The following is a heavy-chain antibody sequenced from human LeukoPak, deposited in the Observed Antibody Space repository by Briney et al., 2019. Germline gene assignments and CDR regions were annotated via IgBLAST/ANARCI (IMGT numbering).Heavy chain of an antibody. CDR3: ARKTGYYFHPCDS. CDR2: INYSETT. CDR1: GGSFSGYY. D-gene: IGHD3-22*01. J-gene: IGHJ4*02. Sequence: SETLSLTCAVYGGSFSGYYWTWIRQPPGKGLEWIGEINYSETTNYNPSLKGRVTISIDTSKNQFSLNLTSVTAADTAVYYCARKTGYYFHPCDSWGQGTLVTVSS. V-gene: IGHV4-34*01.